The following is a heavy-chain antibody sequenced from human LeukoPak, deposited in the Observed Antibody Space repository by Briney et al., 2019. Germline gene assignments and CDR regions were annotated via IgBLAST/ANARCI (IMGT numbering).Heavy chain of an antibody. D-gene: IGHD3-22*01. V-gene: IGHV3-53*01. CDR3: ARGSLFGYDSSGYRFY. Sequence: GGSLGLSCAASGFTVSSNYMSWVRQAPGKGLEWVSVIYSGGSTYYADSVKGRFTISRDNSKNTLYLQMNSLRAEDTAVYYCARGSLFGYDSSGYRFYWGQGTLVTVSS. CDR2: IYSGGST. CDR1: GFTVSSNY. J-gene: IGHJ4*02.